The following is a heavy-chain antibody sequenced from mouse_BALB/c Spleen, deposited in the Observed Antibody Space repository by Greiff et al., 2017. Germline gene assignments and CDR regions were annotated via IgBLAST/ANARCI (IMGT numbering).Heavy chain of an antibody. V-gene: IGHV14-3*02. Sequence: VQLQQSGAELVKPGASVKLSCTASGFNIKDTYMHWVKQRPEQGLEWIGRIDPANGNTKYDPKFQGKATITADTSSNTAYLQLSSLTSEDTAVYYCNGYRYDGRLLDWGQGTLVTVSA. CDR3: NGYRYDGRLLD. CDR2: IDPANGNT. D-gene: IGHD2-14*01. CDR1: GFNIKDTY. J-gene: IGHJ3*01.